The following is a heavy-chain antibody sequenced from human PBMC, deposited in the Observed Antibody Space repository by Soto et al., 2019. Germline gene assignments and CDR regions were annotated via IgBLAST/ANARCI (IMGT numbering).Heavy chain of an antibody. D-gene: IGHD2-8*02. CDR3: ARDKITGLFDY. CDR2: FNHSGST. J-gene: IGHJ4*02. Sequence: QVQLQQWGAGLLKPSETLSLTCAVYGGSFSGYYWTWIRQPPGTGLAWIGEFNHSGSTNYNPSLKSRVTIAVDTSTNQFSLKLTSVTAADTAVYYCARDKITGLFDYWGQGTLVTVSS. CDR1: GGSFSGYY. V-gene: IGHV4-34*01.